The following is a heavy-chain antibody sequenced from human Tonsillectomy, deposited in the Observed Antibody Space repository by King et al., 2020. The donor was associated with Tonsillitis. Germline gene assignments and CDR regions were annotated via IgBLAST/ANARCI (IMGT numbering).Heavy chain of an antibody. CDR1: GGSISNHY. CDR3: ARDRPDWGDWYFDL. Sequence: QVQLQESGPGLVKPSETLSLSCTVSGGSISNHYWSWIRQPPGKGLEWMGSISYTGSTNYNPSLDSRVTISLDTSKNQISLRKNSVTAADTALYYCARDRPDWGDWYFDLWGRGTLVTVSS. V-gene: IGHV4-59*11. D-gene: IGHD7-27*01. CDR2: ISYTGST. J-gene: IGHJ2*01.